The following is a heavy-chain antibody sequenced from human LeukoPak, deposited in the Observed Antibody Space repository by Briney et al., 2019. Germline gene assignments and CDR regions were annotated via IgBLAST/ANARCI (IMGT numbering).Heavy chain of an antibody. D-gene: IGHD3-3*01. J-gene: IGHJ6*02. CDR2: ISSSGSTI. CDR1: GFTFSDYY. Sequence: GGSLRLPCAASGFTFSDYYMSWIRQAPGKGLEWVSYISSSGSTIYYAGSVKGRFTISRDNAMNSLYLQMNSLRAEDTAVYYCARESAPHYGMDVWGQGTTVTVSS. CDR3: ARESAPHYGMDV. V-gene: IGHV3-11*01.